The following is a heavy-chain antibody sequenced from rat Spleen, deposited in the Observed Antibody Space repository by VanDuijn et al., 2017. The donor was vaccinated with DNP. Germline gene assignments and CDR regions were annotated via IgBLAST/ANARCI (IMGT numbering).Heavy chain of an antibody. CDR1: GFTFSNYD. D-gene: IGHD5-1*01. J-gene: IGHJ2*01. Sequence: EVQLVESGGGLVQPGRSLKLSCAASGFTFSNYDMAWVRQAPTKGLEWVASISPSGGSTYYRDSVKGRFTVSRDNAKSSLYLQMDSLRSEDTATYYCARHDWERDYFDYWGQGVMVTVSS. CDR2: ISPSGGST. CDR3: ARHDWERDYFDY. V-gene: IGHV5-25*01.